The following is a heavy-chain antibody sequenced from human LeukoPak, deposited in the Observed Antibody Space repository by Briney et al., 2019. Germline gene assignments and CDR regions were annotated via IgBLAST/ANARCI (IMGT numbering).Heavy chain of an antibody. CDR1: GGSISSSSYY. Sequence: SETLSLTCTVSGGSISSSSYYWGWIRQPPGKGLEWIGSIYYSGRTYYSPSLKSRVTISVDTSKNQFSLKLSSLTAADTAVYYCARLGAAAGEFDYWGQGTLVTVSS. J-gene: IGHJ4*02. V-gene: IGHV4-39*01. D-gene: IGHD6-13*01. CDR2: IYYSGRT. CDR3: ARLGAAAGEFDY.